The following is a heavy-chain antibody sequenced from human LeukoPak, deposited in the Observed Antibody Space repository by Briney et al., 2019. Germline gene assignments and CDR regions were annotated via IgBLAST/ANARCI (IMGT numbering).Heavy chain of an antibody. CDR3: AKASYDYVWGSYSLFDY. V-gene: IGHV3-30*18. D-gene: IGHD3-16*01. CDR2: ISYDGGNK. Sequence: GGSLRLSCAASGFTFSGYAIHWVRQAPGKGLEWVAIISYDGGNKYYTDSVRGRFTISRDNSKNTLYLQMNSLRAEDTAVYYCAKASYDYVWGSYSLFDYWGQGTLVTVSS. J-gene: IGHJ4*02. CDR1: GFTFSGYA.